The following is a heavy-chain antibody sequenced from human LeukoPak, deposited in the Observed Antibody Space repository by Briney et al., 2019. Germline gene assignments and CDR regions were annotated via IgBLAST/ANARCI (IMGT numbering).Heavy chain of an antibody. CDR3: ARGTTVVTPVFDY. CDR2: INSDGRST. J-gene: IGHJ4*02. D-gene: IGHD4-23*01. Sequence: GGSLRLSCAASGFTFSSYWMHWVRQAPGKGLVWVSRINSDGRSTSYADSVKGRFTISRDNAKNTLYLQMNSLRAEDTAVYYCARGTTVVTPVFDYWGQGTLVTVSS. V-gene: IGHV3-74*01. CDR1: GFTFSSYW.